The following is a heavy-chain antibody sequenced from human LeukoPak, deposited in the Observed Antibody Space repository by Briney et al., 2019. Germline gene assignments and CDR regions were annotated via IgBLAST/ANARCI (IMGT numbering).Heavy chain of an antibody. CDR2: ISGGGSST. CDR1: GFAFSSYA. CDR3: AKAILPATILSFNDY. D-gene: IGHD2-2*02. Sequence: RSGGSLRLSCAASGFAFSSYAMSWVRQAPGKGLEWVSTISGGGSSTYYADSVKGRFTISRDNSKNTLYLQMNSLRAEDTAIYYCAKAILPATILSFNDYWGQGTLVPVSS. V-gene: IGHV3-23*01. J-gene: IGHJ4*02.